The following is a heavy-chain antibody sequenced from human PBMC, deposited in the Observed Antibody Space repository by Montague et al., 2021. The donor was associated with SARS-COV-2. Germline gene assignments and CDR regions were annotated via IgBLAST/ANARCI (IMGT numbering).Heavy chain of an antibody. CDR1: GFSLSTTGVG. CDR2: IYWDDDK. CDR3: AHRRDIYDCWIGYYTGQKYDAFNGCDP. Sequence: PALVKPTQTLTLTCTFSGFSLSTTGVGVGWIRQPPGKALEWLALIYWDDDKRYSPSLKTRLAITKDTSKNQVVLTMTNMDPVDTATYYCAHRRDIYDCWIGYYTGQKYDAFNGCDPWGQGTLVTVSS. V-gene: IGHV2-5*02. D-gene: IGHD3-3*01. J-gene: IGHJ5*02.